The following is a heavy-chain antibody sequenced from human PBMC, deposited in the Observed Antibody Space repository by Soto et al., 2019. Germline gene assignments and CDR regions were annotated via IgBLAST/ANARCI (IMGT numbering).Heavy chain of an antibody. CDR1: GGSISSYY. CDR2: IYYDGNT. V-gene: IGHV4-59*01. Sequence: SETLSLTCTVSGGSISSYYWSWIRQPPGKGLEWIGYIYYDGNTNHSPSLKSRVTISLDTSKTQFSLKLSSVTAADTAVYFCARTTHSGTFWFDPWGQGTLVTVSS. D-gene: IGHD1-26*01. J-gene: IGHJ5*02. CDR3: ARTTHSGTFWFDP.